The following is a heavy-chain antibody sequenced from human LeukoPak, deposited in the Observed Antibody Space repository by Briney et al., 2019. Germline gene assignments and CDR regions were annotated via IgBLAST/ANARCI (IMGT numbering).Heavy chain of an antibody. Sequence: PSGTLSLTCGVSGGSITNTNYWTWVRQPPGKGLEWIGYIYYSGTTKYNPSLKSRVTISVDTSTNQFSLKVNSVAAADTAVYYCARGQPQRYSSGWYVNWFDPWGQGTLVTVSS. V-gene: IGHV4-4*02. D-gene: IGHD6-19*01. J-gene: IGHJ5*02. CDR3: ARGQPQRYSSGWYVNWFDP. CDR2: IYYSGTT. CDR1: GGSITNTNY.